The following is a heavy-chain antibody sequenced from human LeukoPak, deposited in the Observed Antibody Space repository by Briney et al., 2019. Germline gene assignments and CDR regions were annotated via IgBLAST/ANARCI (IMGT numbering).Heavy chain of an antibody. D-gene: IGHD5-12*01. CDR1: GGSISSSSYY. CDR2: IYYSGST. CDR3: ARVGRYSGYDYPMTFDY. V-gene: IGHV4-39*01. J-gene: IGHJ4*02. Sequence: PSETLSLTCTVSGGSISSSSYYWGWIRQPPGKGLEWIGSIYYSGSTYYNPSLKSRVTISVDTSKNQFSLKLSSVTAADTAVYYCARVGRYSGYDYPMTFDYWGQGTLVTVSS.